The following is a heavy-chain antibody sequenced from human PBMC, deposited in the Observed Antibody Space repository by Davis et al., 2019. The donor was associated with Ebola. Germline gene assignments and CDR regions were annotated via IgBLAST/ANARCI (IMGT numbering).Heavy chain of an antibody. D-gene: IGHD3-3*01. CDR2: LDWDDDK. CDR1: GFSLSTSGMR. V-gene: IGHV2-70*04. J-gene: IGHJ5*02. CDR3: ARTLTIFGADWFDP. Sequence: SGPTLVKPTQTLTLTCTFSGFSLSTSGMRVSWIRQPPGKALEWLARLDWDDDKFYSTSLKTRLTISKDTSKNQVVLTMTNMDPVDTATYYCARTLTIFGADWFDPWGQGTLVTVSS.